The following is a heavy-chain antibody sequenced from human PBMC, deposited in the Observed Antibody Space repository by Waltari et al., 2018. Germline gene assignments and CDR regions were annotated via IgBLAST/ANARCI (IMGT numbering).Heavy chain of an antibody. J-gene: IGHJ3*02. Sequence: QVQLVQSGAEVKKPGASVKVSCKASGYTFTSYYMPWVRQAPGQGLEWMGIINPSGGSTSYAQKFQGRVTMTRDTSTSTVYMELSSLRSEDMAVYYCARVHHPVGATGAFDIWGQGTMVTVSS. D-gene: IGHD1-26*01. CDR1: GYTFTSYY. V-gene: IGHV1-46*01. CDR2: INPSGGST. CDR3: ARVHHPVGATGAFDI.